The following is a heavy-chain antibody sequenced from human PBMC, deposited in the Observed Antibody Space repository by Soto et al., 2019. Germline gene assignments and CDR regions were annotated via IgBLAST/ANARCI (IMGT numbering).Heavy chain of an antibody. CDR3: ARGTTEYDFWSGYYYGMDV. J-gene: IGHJ6*02. Sequence: QVQLVQSGAEVKKPGSSVKVSCKASGGTFSSYAISWVRQAPGQGLEWMGGIFPIFGTANYAQKFQGRVTITADESTSTAYMELSSLRSEDAAVYYCARGTTEYDFWSGYYYGMDVWGQGTTVTVSS. CDR2: IFPIFGTA. V-gene: IGHV1-69*12. D-gene: IGHD3-3*01. CDR1: GGTFSSYA.